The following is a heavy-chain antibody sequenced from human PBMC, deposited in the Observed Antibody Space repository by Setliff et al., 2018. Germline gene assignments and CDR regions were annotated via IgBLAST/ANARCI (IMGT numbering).Heavy chain of an antibody. CDR3: ARVTGFFYVDA. CDR2: IYTSWST. V-gene: IGHV4-61*09. J-gene: IGHJ6*03. Sequence: SETLSLTCTVSGGSLSSGPHYWTWIRQPAGKGLEWIGQIYTSWSTNYNPSLKSRVTISLDASKNQFSLRLTSVTAADTAIYYCARVTGFFYVDAWGKGTTVTVSS. CDR1: GGSLSSGPHY. D-gene: IGHD3-3*01.